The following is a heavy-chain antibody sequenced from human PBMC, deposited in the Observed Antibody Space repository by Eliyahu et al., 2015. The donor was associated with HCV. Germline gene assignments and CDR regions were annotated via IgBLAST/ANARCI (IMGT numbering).Heavy chain of an antibody. J-gene: IGHJ5*02. CDR2: IYYSGST. Sequence: QLQLQESGPGLVKPSETLSLTXXVSXXSISXPNYSWGWIRQPPGKGLEWIGSIYYSGSTYYNPSLKSRVTISVDTSKNHFSLKLSSVTAADTAVYYCARQQQMVSYWFGPWGQGTLVTVSS. V-gene: IGHV4-39*02. CDR3: ARQQQMVSYWFGP. CDR1: XXSISXPNYS. D-gene: IGHD6-13*01.